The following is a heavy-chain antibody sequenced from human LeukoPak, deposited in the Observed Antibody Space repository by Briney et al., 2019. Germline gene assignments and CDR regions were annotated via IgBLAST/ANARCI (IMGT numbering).Heavy chain of an antibody. CDR3: ARDLWFGERNA. Sequence: GASVKVSCKASGYTFTSYAMHWVRQAPGQRLEWMGWINAGNGNTKYSQKFQGRVTITRDTSASTAYTELSSLRSEDTAVYYCARDLWFGERNAWGQGTLVTVSS. D-gene: IGHD3-10*01. J-gene: IGHJ5*02. CDR1: GYTFTSYA. CDR2: INAGNGNT. V-gene: IGHV1-3*01.